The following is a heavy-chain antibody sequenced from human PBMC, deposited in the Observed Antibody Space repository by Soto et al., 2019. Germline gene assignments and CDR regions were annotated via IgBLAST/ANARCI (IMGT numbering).Heavy chain of an antibody. CDR1: GYTFTSYA. CDR2: INAGNGNT. CDR3: ARGSDYIWGSYRYYYFDY. Sequence: ASVKVSCKASGYTFTSYAMHWVRQAPGQRLEWMGWINAGNGNTKYSQKFQGRVTMTRDTSASTAYMELRSLRSDDTAVYYCARGSDYIWGSYRYYYFDYWGQGTLVTVSS. V-gene: IGHV1-3*01. J-gene: IGHJ4*02. D-gene: IGHD3-16*02.